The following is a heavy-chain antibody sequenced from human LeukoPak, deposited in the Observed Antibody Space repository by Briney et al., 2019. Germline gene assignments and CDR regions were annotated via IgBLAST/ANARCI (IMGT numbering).Heavy chain of an antibody. J-gene: IGHJ4*02. Sequence: GGSLRLSCAASGFTFSSYWMSWVRQAPGKGLEWVANIKQDGSEKYYVDSVKGRFTISRDNAKNSLYLQMNSLRAEDTAVYYCASGGYSNGPRGLDYWGQGTLVTVSS. CDR1: GFTFSSYW. D-gene: IGHD6-19*01. CDR3: ASGGYSNGPRGLDY. V-gene: IGHV3-7*01. CDR2: IKQDGSEK.